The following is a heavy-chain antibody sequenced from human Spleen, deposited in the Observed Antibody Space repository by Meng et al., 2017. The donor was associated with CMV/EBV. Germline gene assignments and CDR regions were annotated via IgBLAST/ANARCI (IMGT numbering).Heavy chain of an antibody. CDR2: IQYDGGNK. J-gene: IGHJ4*02. D-gene: IGHD6-13*01. CDR3: AKRSSGWSGVDY. CDR1: GFTFSTYG. Sequence: GESLKISCVASGFTFSTYGMHWVRQAPGKGLEWVAFIQYDGGNKYSADSVKGRFTISRDNSKNTLYLQMNSLRVEDTAVYYCAKRSSGWSGVDYWGQGTLVTVSS. V-gene: IGHV3-30*02.